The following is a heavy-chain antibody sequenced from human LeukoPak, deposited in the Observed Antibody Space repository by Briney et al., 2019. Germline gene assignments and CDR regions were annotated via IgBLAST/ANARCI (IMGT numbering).Heavy chain of an antibody. D-gene: IGHD3-22*01. Sequence: KTGGSLRLSCVDSGFSFSTYTMNWVRQAPGKGLEWVSLISSTSSYIFYADSVRGRFTIFRHNAENTLFLQMNSLIAEDTAVYYCARSRNYYDSSDPEAFDVWGQGKMVTVSS. V-gene: IGHV3-21*01. CDR2: ISSTSSYI. CDR1: GFSFSTYT. CDR3: ARSRNYYDSSDPEAFDV. J-gene: IGHJ3*01.